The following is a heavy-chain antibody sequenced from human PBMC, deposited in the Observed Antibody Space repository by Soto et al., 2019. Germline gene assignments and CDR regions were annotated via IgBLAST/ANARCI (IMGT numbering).Heavy chain of an antibody. Sequence: GVSLRLSCAASGFTFSSYGMHWVRQAPGKCLEWVAVISYDGSNKYYADSVKGRFTISRDNSKNTLYLQMNSLRAEDTAVYYCAKRGITGTSMDVWGQGXTVTVYS. J-gene: IGHJ6*02. CDR3: AKRGITGTSMDV. CDR2: ISYDGSNK. CDR1: GFTFSSYG. D-gene: IGHD1-20*01. V-gene: IGHV3-30*18.